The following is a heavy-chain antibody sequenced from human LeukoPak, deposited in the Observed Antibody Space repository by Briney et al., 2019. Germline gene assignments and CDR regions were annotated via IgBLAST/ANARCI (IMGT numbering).Heavy chain of an antibody. J-gene: IGHJ4*02. CDR3: AKEAPGGYYDSSGCPDY. CDR2: IRYDGTDK. CDR1: GFTFSSYG. Sequence: GESLRLSCAASGFTFSSYGMHWVRQAPGKGLERVAFIRYDGTDKYYADSVKCQFTIPKDNSKHTQYLQMTSLRAEDTAVYYCAKEAPGGYYDSSGCPDYWGQGTLVTVSS. D-gene: IGHD3-22*01. V-gene: IGHV3-30*02.